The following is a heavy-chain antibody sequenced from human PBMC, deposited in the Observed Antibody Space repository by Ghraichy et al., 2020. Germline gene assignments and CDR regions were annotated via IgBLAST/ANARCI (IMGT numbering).Heavy chain of an antibody. J-gene: IGHJ4*02. CDR3: ARVSRGALDI. CDR1: GFTFSSYS. D-gene: IGHD1-1*01. CDR2: ISSSSYI. V-gene: IGHV3-21*01. Sequence: LSLTCAASGFTFSSYSMNWVRQAPGKGLEWVSSISSSSYIYYADSVKGRFTISRDNAKNSLYLQMNSLRAEDTAVYYCARVSRGALDIWGQGTLVTVSS.